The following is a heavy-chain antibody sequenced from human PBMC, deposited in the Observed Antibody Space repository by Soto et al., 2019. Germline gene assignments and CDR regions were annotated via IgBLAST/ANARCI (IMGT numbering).Heavy chain of an antibody. CDR3: AAVPVWRFLQLLPAYLDD. CDR1: GFMFTSSA. D-gene: IGHD3-3*01. Sequence: SSVKVSCKTSGFMFTSSAVQWVRQARGQRLEWIGWLVVGSGNTHYAQHFQERVTLTRDMSTGTAYMELSSLRSEDTAVYYCAAVPVWRFLQLLPAYLDDWGQGNLGTVSS. J-gene: IGHJ4*02. V-gene: IGHV1-58*01. CDR2: LVVGSGNT.